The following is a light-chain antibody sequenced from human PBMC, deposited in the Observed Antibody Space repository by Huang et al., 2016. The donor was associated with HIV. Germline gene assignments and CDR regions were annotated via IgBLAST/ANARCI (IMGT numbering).Light chain of an antibody. CDR2: GAS. Sequence: EIVMTQSPATLSVSPGERATLSCRASQIVSSNLAWYQQKPGQAPRLLIYGASTRDTGSPARFSGSGSGTEFTLTISSLQSEDFAVYYCQQGFTFGPGTKVDIK. CDR3: QQGFT. CDR1: QIVSSN. J-gene: IGKJ3*01. V-gene: IGKV3-15*01.